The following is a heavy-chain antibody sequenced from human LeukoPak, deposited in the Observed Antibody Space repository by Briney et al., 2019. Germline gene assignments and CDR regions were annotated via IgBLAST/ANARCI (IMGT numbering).Heavy chain of an antibody. CDR2: MNPNSGNT. V-gene: IGHV1-8*01. CDR3: ARGGLTMVRGVTYNWFDP. Sequence: ASVKVSCKASGYTFTSYDINWVRQATGQGLEWMGWMNPNSGNTGYAQKFQGRVTMTRNTSISTAYMELSSLRSEDTAVYYCARGGLTMVRGVTYNWFDPWGQGTLVTVSS. CDR1: GYTFTSYD. J-gene: IGHJ5*02. D-gene: IGHD3-10*01.